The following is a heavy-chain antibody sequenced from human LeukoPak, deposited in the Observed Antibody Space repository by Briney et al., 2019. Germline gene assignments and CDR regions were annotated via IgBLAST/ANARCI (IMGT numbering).Heavy chain of an antibody. V-gene: IGHV4-31*03. CDR3: AREGGDYIVSAFDI. CDR2: IYYSGST. J-gene: IGHJ3*02. D-gene: IGHD4-17*01. Sequence: SETLSLTCTVSGGSISSGGYYWSWIRQHPGKGLEWIGYIYYSGSTYYNPSLKSRVTISVDTSKNQFSLKLSSVTAADTAVYYCAREGGDYIVSAFDIWGQGTMVTVSS. CDR1: GGSISSGGYY.